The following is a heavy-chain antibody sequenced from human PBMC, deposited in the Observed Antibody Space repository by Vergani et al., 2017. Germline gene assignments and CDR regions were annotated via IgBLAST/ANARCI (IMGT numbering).Heavy chain of an antibody. CDR1: GGSISSGGYY. V-gene: IGHV4-31*01. CDR2: IYYSGSN. J-gene: IGHJ4*02. Sequence: QVHLQESGPGLVKPSQTLSLTCAVSGGSISSGGYYWSWIRQHPGKGLEWIGYIYYSGSNYYKPSLKSLVTITVDTSKNQFSLKLSSVTAADTSVYYGGSWYNWNYTDYWGQGTLVTVSS. CDR3: GSWYNWNYTDY. D-gene: IGHD1-20*01.